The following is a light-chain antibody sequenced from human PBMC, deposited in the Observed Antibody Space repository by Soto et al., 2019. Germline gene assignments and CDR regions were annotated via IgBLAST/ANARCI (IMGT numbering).Light chain of an antibody. CDR2: KAS. CDR3: QHYNSYSEA. CDR1: QTISSW. J-gene: IGKJ1*01. V-gene: IGKV1-5*03. Sequence: DIQMTQSPSTLSGSVGDRVTITCRASQTISSWLAWYQQKPGKAPKLLIYKASTLKSGVPSRFSGSGSGTEITLTISSLQSDDFATSHCQHYNSYSEAFGQGTKVDIK.